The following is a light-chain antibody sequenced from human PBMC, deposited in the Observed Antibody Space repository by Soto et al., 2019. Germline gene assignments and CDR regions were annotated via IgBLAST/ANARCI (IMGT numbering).Light chain of an antibody. CDR1: QSVSSS. CDR2: DTS. Sequence: EIVLTQSPAILSLSPGERATLSCRASQSVSSSLAWYQQKPGQAPRLLIYDTSNRATDIPPRFSGGGSGTDFTLTISSLQPEDFAVYYCQQYTNWPITFGQGTKLDIK. CDR3: QQYTNWPIT. J-gene: IGKJ5*01. V-gene: IGKV3-11*01.